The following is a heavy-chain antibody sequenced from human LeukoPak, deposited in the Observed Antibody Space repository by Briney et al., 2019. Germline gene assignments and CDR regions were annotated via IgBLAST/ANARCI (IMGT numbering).Heavy chain of an antibody. CDR3: PTLRTFPFAP. CDR1: GITFSNVW. V-gene: IGHV3-15*01. CDR2: IKSKTDGETT. J-gene: IGHJ5*02. Sequence: PGGSLRLSCAASGITFSNVWMSWVRQAPGKGLEWVGRIKSKTDGETTDYGAPVKGRFTISRDDSKNTLYLQMNSLNPEDTAVYYCPTLRTFPFAPWGQGTLVTVSS.